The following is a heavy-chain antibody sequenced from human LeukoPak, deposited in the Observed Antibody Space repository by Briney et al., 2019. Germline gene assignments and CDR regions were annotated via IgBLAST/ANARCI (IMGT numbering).Heavy chain of an antibody. CDR2: IKQDGSEK. V-gene: IGHV3-7*01. Sequence: GGSLRLSCAASGFTFSSYSMSWVRQAPGKGLEWVANIKQDGSEKYYVDSVTGRFTISRDNAKNSLYLQMSSLRAEDTALYYCASHSDWKLDYWGQGTLVTVSS. CDR1: GFTFSSYS. D-gene: IGHD6-19*01. CDR3: ASHSDWKLDY. J-gene: IGHJ4*02.